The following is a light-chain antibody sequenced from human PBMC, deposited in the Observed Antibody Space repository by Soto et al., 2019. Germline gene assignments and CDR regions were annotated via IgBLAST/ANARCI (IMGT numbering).Light chain of an antibody. CDR2: AAS. Sequence: DIQMTQSPSILSAIVGDRVTITCRASQSISSWLAWYQQKPGKVPKLLIYAASTLQSGVPSRFSGSGSGTDFTLTISSLQPEDVATYYCQKYNSAPWTFGQGTKVDI. J-gene: IGKJ1*01. CDR1: QSISSW. V-gene: IGKV1-27*01. CDR3: QKYNSAPWT.